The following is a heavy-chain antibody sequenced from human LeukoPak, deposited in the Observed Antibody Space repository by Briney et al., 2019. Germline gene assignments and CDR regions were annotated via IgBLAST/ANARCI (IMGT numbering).Heavy chain of an antibody. D-gene: IGHD3-9*01. CDR3: AKDSDILTGFYGY. CDR2: ISGSGGST. Sequence: GGSLRLSCAASGFTFSSYAMSWVRQAPGKGLEWVSAISGSGGSTYYADSVEGRFTISRDNSKNTLYLQMNSLRAEDTAVYYCAKDSDILTGFYGYWGQGTLVTVSS. V-gene: IGHV3-23*01. CDR1: GFTFSSYA. J-gene: IGHJ4*02.